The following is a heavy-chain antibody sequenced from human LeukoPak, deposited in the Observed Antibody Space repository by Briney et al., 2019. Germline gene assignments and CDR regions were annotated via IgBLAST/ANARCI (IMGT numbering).Heavy chain of an antibody. J-gene: IGHJ6*03. CDR1: GYTFTSYG. V-gene: IGHV1-18*01. CDR3: ARAVSDCSSTSCYENYNYYYMDV. Sequence: ASVKVSCKASGYTFTSYGISWVRQAPGQGLEWMGWISAYNGNTNYAQKLQGRVTMTTDTSTSTAYMELRSLRSDDTAVYYCARAVSDCSSTSCYENYNYYYMDVWGEGTTVTVSS. CDR2: ISAYNGNT. D-gene: IGHD2-2*01.